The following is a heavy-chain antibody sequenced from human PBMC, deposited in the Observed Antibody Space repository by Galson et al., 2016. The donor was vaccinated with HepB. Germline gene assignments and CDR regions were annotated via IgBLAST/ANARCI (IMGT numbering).Heavy chain of an antibody. J-gene: IGHJ5*02. CDR3: ARFPLCGCDCADQNWFDP. CDR1: GGSITTSHW. CDR2: VYHSGSS. V-gene: IGHV4-4*02. D-gene: IGHD2-21*02. Sequence: ETLSLTCTVSGGSITTSHWWTWIRQPPGKGLEWIGEVYHSGSSNSKPSLKSRVTISIDNSKNQFSLKLSSVTAADTAVYYCARFPLCGCDCADQNWFDPWGQGTLVTVSS.